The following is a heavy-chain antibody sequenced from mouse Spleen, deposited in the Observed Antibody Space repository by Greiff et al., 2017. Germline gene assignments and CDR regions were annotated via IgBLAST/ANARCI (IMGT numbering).Heavy chain of an antibody. CDR2: IWRGGST. D-gene: IGHD1-1*01. CDR3: AKNDYGSSYAMDY. Sequence: VQLQQSGPGLVQPSQSLSITCTVSGFSLTSYGVHWVRQSPGKGLEWLGVIWRGGSTDYNAAFMSRLSITKDNSKSQVFFKMNSLQADDTAIYYCAKNDYGSSYAMDYWGQGTSVTVSS. V-gene: IGHV2-5*01. CDR1: GFSLTSYG. J-gene: IGHJ4*01.